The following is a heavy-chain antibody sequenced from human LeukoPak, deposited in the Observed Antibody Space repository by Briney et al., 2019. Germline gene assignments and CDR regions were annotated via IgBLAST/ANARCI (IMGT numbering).Heavy chain of an antibody. J-gene: IGHJ4*02. CDR1: GFTFSSYS. D-gene: IGHD3-10*01. CDR3: ASVGNYYYGSGSDYNFDY. V-gene: IGHV3-21*01. CDR2: ISSSSSYI. Sequence: GGSLRLSCAASGFTFSSYSMNWVRQAPGKGLEWVSSISSSSSYIYYADSVKGRFTISRDNAKNSLYLQMNSLRAEDTAVYYCASVGNYYYGSGSDYNFDYWGRGTLVTVSS.